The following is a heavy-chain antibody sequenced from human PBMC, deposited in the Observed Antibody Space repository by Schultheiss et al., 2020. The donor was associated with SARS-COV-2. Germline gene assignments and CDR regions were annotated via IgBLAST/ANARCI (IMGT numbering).Heavy chain of an antibody. CDR3: AKDVPDIVGDDYFDY. CDR2: INHSGST. J-gene: IGHJ4*02. V-gene: IGHV4-59*04. D-gene: IGHD1-26*01. CDR1: GGSISSYY. Sequence: SETLSLTCTVSGGSISSYYWSWIRQPPGKGLEWIGEINHSGSTYYNPSLKSRVTMSVDRSKNQFSLKLSSVTAADTAVYYCAKDVPDIVGDDYFDYWGQGTLVTVSS.